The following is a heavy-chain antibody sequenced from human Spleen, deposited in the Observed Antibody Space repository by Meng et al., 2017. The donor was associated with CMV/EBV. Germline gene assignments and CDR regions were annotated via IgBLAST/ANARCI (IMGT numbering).Heavy chain of an antibody. D-gene: IGHD3-3*01. CDR1: GFTFSNAW. CDR2: IKSKTDGGTT. Sequence: GESLKISCAASGFTFSNAWMSWVRQAPGKGLEWVGRIKSKTDGGTTDYAAPVKGRFTISRDDSKNTLYLQMNSLKTEDTAVYYCTTPYRSITIFGVVIIPVGYWGQGTLVTVSS. CDR3: TTPYRSITIFGVVIIPVGY. V-gene: IGHV3-15*01. J-gene: IGHJ4*02.